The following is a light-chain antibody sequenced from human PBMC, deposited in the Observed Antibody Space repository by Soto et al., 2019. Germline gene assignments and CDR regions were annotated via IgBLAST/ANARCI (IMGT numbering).Light chain of an antibody. CDR3: QQYGSSLT. J-gene: IGKJ4*01. CDR1: QSVSRN. Sequence: EIVQTPTPATLSVSPRERAALYCMASQSVSRNLAWYQQKPGQAPRLLIYGASTRAAAIPDRFIGSGSGTDFALTISRLEPEDFAVYYCQQYGSSLTFGGGTKVDIK. V-gene: IGKV3-20*01. CDR2: GAS.